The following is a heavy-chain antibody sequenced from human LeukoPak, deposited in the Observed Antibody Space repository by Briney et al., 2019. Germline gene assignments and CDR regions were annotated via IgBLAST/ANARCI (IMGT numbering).Heavy chain of an antibody. J-gene: IGHJ4*02. Sequence: GGSLRLSCAASGFSFSVYEMHWVRQAPGKGLEWISDISSSGTTTYYADSVKGRFTISRDNAKNSLYLQMNSLRAEDTAVYYCTILTVATNFDYWGQGTLVTVFS. D-gene: IGHD5-12*01. CDR1: GFSFSVYE. CDR3: TILTVATNFDY. CDR2: ISSSGTTT. V-gene: IGHV3-48*03.